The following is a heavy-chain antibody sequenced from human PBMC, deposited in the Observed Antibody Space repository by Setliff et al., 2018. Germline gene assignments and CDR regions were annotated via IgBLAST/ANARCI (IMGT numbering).Heavy chain of an antibody. V-gene: IGHV4-38-2*01. CDR2: MYHSGST. D-gene: IGHD2-2*01. CDR3: AWALGYCSRTSCYADAFDI. CDR1: GYSISSDYY. J-gene: IGHJ3*02. Sequence: SETLSLTCAVSGYSISSDYYWGWIRQPPGKGLEWIGSMYHSGSTYYNPSLKSRVTISVDTSKNQFSLKLNYVTAADTAVYYCAWALGYCSRTSCYADAFDIWGQGTMVTVSS.